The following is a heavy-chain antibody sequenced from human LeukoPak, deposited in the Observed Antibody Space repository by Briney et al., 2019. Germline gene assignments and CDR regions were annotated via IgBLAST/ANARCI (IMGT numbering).Heavy chain of an antibody. CDR1: AYTFAGXF. V-gene: IGHV1-2*02. CDR3: ASEYCSSTXCXIFDY. J-gene: IGHJ4*02. CDR2: INPNSGGT. Sequence: VSCXASAYTFAGXFXHWVXQAPGQGLEXMGXINPNSGGTNYAQKFEGRVTMTSDTSISTAYMELSSLRFDDTAVYYCASEYCSSTXCXIFDYWGQGTLVTXSS. D-gene: IGHD2-2*01.